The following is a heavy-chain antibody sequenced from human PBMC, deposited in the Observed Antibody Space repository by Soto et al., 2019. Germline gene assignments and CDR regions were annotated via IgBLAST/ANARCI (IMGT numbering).Heavy chain of an antibody. CDR2: IYPGDSDV. V-gene: IGHV5-51*01. CDR3: ARAFCSNAVCSPYDAFDI. D-gene: IGHD2-8*01. Sequence: HGESLKISCKASGYSFSNYWIGWVRQMPGKGLEWLGIIYPGDSDVRYSPSFQGQVSISADKSINTAYLQWSSLKASDTAMYFCARAFCSNAVCSPYDAFDIWGQGTVVTVSS. CDR1: GYSFSNYW. J-gene: IGHJ3*02.